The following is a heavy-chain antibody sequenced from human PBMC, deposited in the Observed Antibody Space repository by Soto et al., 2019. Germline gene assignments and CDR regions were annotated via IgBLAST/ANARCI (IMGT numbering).Heavy chain of an antibody. V-gene: IGHV4-39*01. CDR2: IYYSGST. CDR3: ARHYSSGSRNWFDP. J-gene: IGHJ5*02. CDR1: GVSINSSSYF. D-gene: IGHD6-19*01. Sequence: TLSLTCSVSGVSINSSSYFWGWVRHPPGKGLEWIGSIYYSGSTYYNPSLRSRVTISVDTSKNQFSLKLSSVTAADTAVFYCARHYSSGSRNWFDPWGQGTLVTVSS.